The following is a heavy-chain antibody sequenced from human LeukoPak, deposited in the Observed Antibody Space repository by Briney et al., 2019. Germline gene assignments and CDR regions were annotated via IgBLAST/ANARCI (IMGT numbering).Heavy chain of an antibody. V-gene: IGHV3-11*04. J-gene: IGHJ6*03. Sequence: GGSLRLSCAASGFTFSDYYMSWIRQAPGKGLEWVSYISSSGSTIYYADSVKGRFTISRDNAKNSLYLQMNSLRAEDTAVYYCARHLRGYSGYDWYYYMDVWGKGTTVTISS. CDR3: ARHLRGYSGYDWYYYMDV. CDR1: GFTFSDYY. D-gene: IGHD5-12*01. CDR2: ISSSGSTI.